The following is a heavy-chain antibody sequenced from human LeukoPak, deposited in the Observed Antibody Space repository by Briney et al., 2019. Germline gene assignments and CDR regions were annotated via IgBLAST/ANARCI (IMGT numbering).Heavy chain of an antibody. CDR3: ARDSTRWFSPSDH. D-gene: IGHD6-13*01. Sequence: GGSPRLSCAASGFTFSSYSMNWVRQTPGKGLEWVSSISSSSSYIYYADSVKGRFTVSRDNAKNSLYLQMNTLRADDTAVYYCARDSTRWFSPSDHWGQGMLVTVSS. CDR1: GFTFSSYS. CDR2: ISSSSSYI. J-gene: IGHJ4*02. V-gene: IGHV3-21*01.